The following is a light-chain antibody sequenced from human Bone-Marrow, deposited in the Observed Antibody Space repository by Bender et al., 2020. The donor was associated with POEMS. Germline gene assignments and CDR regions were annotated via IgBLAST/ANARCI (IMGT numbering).Light chain of an antibody. Sequence: QSALTQPASVSGSPGQSITISCTGTSSDVAGYKYVSWYQQHPGKAPKLMIYDVSHRPSGVSNRFSGSKSGNTASLTISGLQAEDEADYYCSSYTSNNPWVFGGGTKLTVL. CDR1: SSDVAGYKY. J-gene: IGLJ3*02. CDR3: SSYTSNNPWV. CDR2: DVS. V-gene: IGLV2-14*03.